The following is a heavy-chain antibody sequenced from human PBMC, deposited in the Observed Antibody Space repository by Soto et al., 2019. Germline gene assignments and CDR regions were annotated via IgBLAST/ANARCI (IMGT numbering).Heavy chain of an antibody. V-gene: IGHV3-21*01. D-gene: IGHD6-19*01. CDR3: ASSRGWLGIAVAGDAFDI. CDR2: ISSSGSYI. J-gene: IGHJ3*02. CDR1: GFTFSSYS. Sequence: GGSLRLSCAASGFTFSSYSMNWVRQAPGKGLEWVSSISSSGSYIYYADSVKGRFTISRDNAKNSLYLQMNSLRAEDTAVYYCASSRGWLGIAVAGDAFDIWGQGTMVTVSS.